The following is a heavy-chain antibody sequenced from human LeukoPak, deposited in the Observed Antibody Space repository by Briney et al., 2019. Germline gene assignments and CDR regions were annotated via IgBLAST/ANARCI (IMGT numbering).Heavy chain of an antibody. CDR2: ISSSGSTI. CDR3: ARDGGYDSSGLDY. CDR1: GFTFIGYW. J-gene: IGHJ4*02. D-gene: IGHD3-22*01. Sequence: GGSLRLSCAASGFTFIGYWMSWVRQAPGKGLEWVSYISSSGSTIYYADSVKGRFTISRDNAKNSLYLQMNSLRAEDTAVYYCARDGGYDSSGLDYWGQGTLVTVSS. V-gene: IGHV3-11*01.